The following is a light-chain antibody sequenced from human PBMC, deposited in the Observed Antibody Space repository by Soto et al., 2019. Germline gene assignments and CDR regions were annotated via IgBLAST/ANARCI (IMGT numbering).Light chain of an antibody. CDR3: SSYTSSRTWV. CDR1: SSDVGGYKY. V-gene: IGLV2-14*01. CDR2: EVS. Sequence: QSALTQPASVSGSPGQSITISCIGTSSDVGGYKYVSWYQQHPDKAPKLMIYEVSNRPSGVSNRFSGSKSGNTASLTISGLQAEDEADYYCSSYTSSRTWVFGGGTKLTVL. J-gene: IGLJ3*02.